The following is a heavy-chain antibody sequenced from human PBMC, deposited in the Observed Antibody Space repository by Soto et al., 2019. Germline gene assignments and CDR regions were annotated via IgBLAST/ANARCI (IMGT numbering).Heavy chain of an antibody. V-gene: IGHV3-30*18. Sequence: QVQLVESGGGAVQPGESLRLSCVASGFDFTYYAMHWVRQAPGKGLESVAVMSSDGSKIHHTDSVKGRFTISRDNSKNKLYLQMNSLRKEDTAVYFCAKDEGVVGTLGLFDYWGQGNLVSVSS. D-gene: IGHD3-3*01. CDR3: AKDEGVVGTLGLFDY. CDR1: GFDFTYYA. CDR2: MSSDGSKI. J-gene: IGHJ4*02.